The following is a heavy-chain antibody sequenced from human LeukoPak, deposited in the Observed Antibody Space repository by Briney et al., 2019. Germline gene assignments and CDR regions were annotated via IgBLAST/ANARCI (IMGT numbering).Heavy chain of an antibody. CDR2: ISWNSGSI. D-gene: IGHD2-2*01. CDR1: GFTFDDYA. CDR3: AKSPRVVPAAIEY. J-gene: IGHJ4*02. V-gene: IGHV3-9*01. Sequence: GGSLRLSCAASGFTFDDYAMHWVRQAPGKGLEWVSGISWNSGSIGYADSVKGRFTISRDNAKNSLYLQMNSLRAEDTALYYCAKSPRVVPAAIEYWGQGTLVTVSS.